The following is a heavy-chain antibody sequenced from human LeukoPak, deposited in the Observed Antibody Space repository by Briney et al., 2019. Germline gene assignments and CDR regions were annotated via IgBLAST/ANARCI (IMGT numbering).Heavy chain of an antibody. Sequence: ASVKVSCKASGGTFSSYAISWLRQAPGQGLEWMGRIIPIFGTANYAQKFQGRVTITTDESTSTAYMELSSLRSEDTAVYYCARGLSGHYYYYYMDVWGKGTTVTVSS. D-gene: IGHD3-3*01. CDR1: GGTFSSYA. CDR3: ARGLSGHYYYYYMDV. J-gene: IGHJ6*03. CDR2: IIPIFGTA. V-gene: IGHV1-69*05.